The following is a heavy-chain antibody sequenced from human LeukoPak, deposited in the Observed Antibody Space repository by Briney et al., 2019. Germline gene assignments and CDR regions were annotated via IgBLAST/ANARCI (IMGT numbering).Heavy chain of an antibody. Sequence: GGSLRLSCAASGFTFSDYYMSWIRQAPGKGLEWVSYISNSGTSTYYADSVKGRFTISRDNAKNSLYLQMNSLRAEDTAVYYCARDQIYCSSTSCYGGAGWFDPWGQGILVTVSS. CDR2: ISNSGTST. CDR1: GFTFSDYY. CDR3: ARDQIYCSSTSCYGGAGWFDP. J-gene: IGHJ5*02. V-gene: IGHV3-11*01. D-gene: IGHD2-2*01.